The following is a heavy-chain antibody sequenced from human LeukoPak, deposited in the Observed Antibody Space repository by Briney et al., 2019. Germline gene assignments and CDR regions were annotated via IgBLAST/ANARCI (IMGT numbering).Heavy chain of an antibody. CDR3: ARHYGP. V-gene: IGHV3-33*01. D-gene: IGHD3-16*01. CDR2: IWFDGSNK. CDR1: GFTFSGFG. J-gene: IGHJ5*02. Sequence: PGGSLRLSCAASGFTFSGFGMHWVRQAPGKGLEWVAVIWFDGSNKYYADSVKGRFTISRDNPKNTLYVQMNSLRAEDTAVYYCARHYGPWGQGTLVTVSS.